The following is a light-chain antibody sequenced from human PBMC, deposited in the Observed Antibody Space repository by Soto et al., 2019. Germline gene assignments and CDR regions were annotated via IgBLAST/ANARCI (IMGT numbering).Light chain of an antibody. J-gene: IGKJ1*01. CDR2: DVS. Sequence: DIQMTQSPSTLSASVGXTVTITCRASQRMSGWLAWHQQKPGKAPELLIYDVSALKRGVPPRFSGSGSGTEFTLSISSLQPDVATYYCQQYDSFSVTFGQGTKVDIK. V-gene: IGKV1-5*01. CDR3: QQYDSFSVT. CDR1: QRMSGW.